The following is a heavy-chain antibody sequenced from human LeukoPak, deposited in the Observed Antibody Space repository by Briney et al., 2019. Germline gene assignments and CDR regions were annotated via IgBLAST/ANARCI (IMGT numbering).Heavy chain of an antibody. CDR3: ARDDSSGYYSYYYYGMDV. CDR1: GYTFTSYA. J-gene: IGHJ6*02. D-gene: IGHD3-22*01. CDR2: ISTGNGNT. Sequence: ASVKVSCKASGYTFTSYAIHWVRQAPGQRLEWMGWISTGNGNTKYSQRFPGRVTIIRDTSANTAYMELSILRSEDTAVYFCARDDSSGYYSYYYYGMDVWGQGTTVTVSS. V-gene: IGHV1-3*04.